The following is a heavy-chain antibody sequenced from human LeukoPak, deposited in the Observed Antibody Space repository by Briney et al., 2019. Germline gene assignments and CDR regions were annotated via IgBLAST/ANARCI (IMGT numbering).Heavy chain of an antibody. CDR3: ARGLRNYYYGMDV. Sequence: PSETLSLTCTVSGCSISSYYWSWIRQPPGKGLKWIGYIYYSGSTNYNPSLKSRVTISVDTSKNQFSLKLSSVTAADTAVYYCARGLRNYYYGMDVWGQGTTVTVSS. V-gene: IGHV4-59*01. J-gene: IGHJ6*02. CDR1: GCSISSYY. D-gene: IGHD3-16*01. CDR2: IYYSGST.